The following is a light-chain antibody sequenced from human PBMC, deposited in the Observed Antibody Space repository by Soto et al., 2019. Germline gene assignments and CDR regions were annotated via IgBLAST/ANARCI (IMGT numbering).Light chain of an antibody. V-gene: IGLV2-14*01. CDR3: SSYTSSSTRV. CDR1: SSDIGRYNY. CDR2: DVI. Sequence: QSVLTQPASVSGSPGQSITISCTGTSSDIGRYNYVSWYQQHPGKAPKLMIYDVINRPSGVADRFSGSKSGNTASLTISGLQAEDEADYYCSSYTSSSTRVFGGGTKLTVL. J-gene: IGLJ3*02.